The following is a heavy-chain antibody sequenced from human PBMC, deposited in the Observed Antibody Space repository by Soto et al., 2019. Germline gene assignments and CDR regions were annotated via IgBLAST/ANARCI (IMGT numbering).Heavy chain of an antibody. J-gene: IGHJ4*02. D-gene: IGHD2-21*02. CDR3: AKEYGGNSGFDF. CDR2: ISFDGSNK. CDR1: GFTFSTFG. V-gene: IGHV3-30*18. Sequence: QVQLVESGGGVVQPGRSLRLSCAASGFTFSTFGVHWVRQAPGKGLEWVAVISFDGSNKYYADSVKGRFTISRDNSKNTLYLQISSLRAEDTAVYYCAKEYGGNSGFDFWGQGTVVTVSA.